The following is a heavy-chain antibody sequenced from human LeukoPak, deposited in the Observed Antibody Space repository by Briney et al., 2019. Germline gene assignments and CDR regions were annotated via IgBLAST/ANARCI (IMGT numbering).Heavy chain of an antibody. CDR2: INHSGST. Sequence: ASETLSLTCAVYGGSFSGYYWTWIRQPPGKGLEWIGEINHSGSTNYNPSLKSRVTISVDTSKNQFSLKLSSVTAADTAVYYCARIYDYVWGSYRPSFDYWGQGTLVTVSS. J-gene: IGHJ4*02. D-gene: IGHD3-16*02. V-gene: IGHV4-34*01. CDR1: GGSFSGYY. CDR3: ARIYDYVWGSYRPSFDY.